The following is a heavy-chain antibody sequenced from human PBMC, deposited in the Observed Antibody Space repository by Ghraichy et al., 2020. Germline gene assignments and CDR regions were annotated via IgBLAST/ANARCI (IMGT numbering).Heavy chain of an antibody. CDR3: VRGDPGYCIGVSCYSGAY. CDR1: GFTFSSYW. D-gene: IGHD2-15*01. Sequence: GGSLRLSCAASGFTFSSYWMHWVRQAPGKGLVWVSHINTDGITINYADSVKGRFTIARDNAKNTLYLQMSSLSAEDTAVYYCVRGDPGYCIGVSCYSGAYWGQATLVTVSS. J-gene: IGHJ4*02. V-gene: IGHV3-74*01. CDR2: INTDGITI.